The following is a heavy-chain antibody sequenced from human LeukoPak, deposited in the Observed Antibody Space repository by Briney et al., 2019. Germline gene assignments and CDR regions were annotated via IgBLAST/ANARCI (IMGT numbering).Heavy chain of an antibody. V-gene: IGHV1-24*01. CDR1: GYTLTELS. CDR2: FDPEDGET. J-gene: IGHJ4*02. Sequence: GAPVKVSCKVSGYTLTELSMHWVRQAPGKGLEWMGGFDPEDGETIYAQKFQGRVTMTEDTSTDTAYMELSSLRSEDTAVYYCATDPTMVRGVNYWGQGTLVTVSS. CDR3: ATDPTMVRGVNY. D-gene: IGHD3-10*01.